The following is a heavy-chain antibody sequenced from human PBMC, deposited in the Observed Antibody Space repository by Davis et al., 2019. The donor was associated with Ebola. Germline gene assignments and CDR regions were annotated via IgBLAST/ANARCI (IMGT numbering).Heavy chain of an antibody. CDR2: IKQDGSEK. J-gene: IGHJ6*04. CDR1: GFTFSSYW. V-gene: IGHV3-7*01. D-gene: IGHD6-6*01. Sequence: PGGSLRLSCAASGFTFSSYWMSWVRQAPGKGLEWVANIKQDGSEKYYVDSVKGRFTISRDNAKNSLYLQMNSLRAEDTAVYYCAKERDSSSSVDLYYYYYGMDVWGKGTTVTVSS. CDR3: AKERDSSSSVDLYYYYYGMDV.